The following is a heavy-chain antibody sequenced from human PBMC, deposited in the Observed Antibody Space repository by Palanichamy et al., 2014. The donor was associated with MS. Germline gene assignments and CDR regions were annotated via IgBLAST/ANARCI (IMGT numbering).Heavy chain of an antibody. CDR3: AKPCTSCYAFDI. V-gene: IGHV3-23*01. Sequence: DVQLLESGGGLVQPGGSLRLSCTASGFTFSSYAMSWVRQAPGKGLEWVSAISGSGGSTYYVDSVKGRFTISRDNSKNTLYLQMNSLRVEDTAIYYCAKPCTSCYAFDIWGQGTMVTVSS. D-gene: IGHD2-2*01. CDR1: GFTFSSYA. CDR2: ISGSGGST. J-gene: IGHJ3*02.